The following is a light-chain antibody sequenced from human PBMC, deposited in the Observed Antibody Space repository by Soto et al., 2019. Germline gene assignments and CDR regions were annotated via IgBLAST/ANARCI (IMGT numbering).Light chain of an antibody. Sequence: QSVLTQPPSVSGAPGQRVTISCTGSSSNIGAGYDVHWYQQLPGTAPKLLIYVNNNRPSGVPGRFSGSKSGTSASLAITGLQAEDEADYYCQSYDSSLSGVVFGGGTKLTVL. CDR2: VNN. J-gene: IGLJ2*01. CDR3: QSYDSSLSGVV. V-gene: IGLV1-40*01. CDR1: SSNIGAGYD.